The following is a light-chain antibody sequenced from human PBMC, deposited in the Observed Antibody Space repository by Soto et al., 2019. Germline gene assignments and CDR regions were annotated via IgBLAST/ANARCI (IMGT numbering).Light chain of an antibody. CDR1: QSVSDN. V-gene: IGKV3-15*01. CDR3: REYNNWPPST. Sequence: EIVMTQSPATLSVSPGERATLSCRASQSVSDNLAWSQQKPGQAPTLLIYGASISATGIPARFSGSGSGTEFTLTISSLQSEDYAVDYYREYNNWPPSTFGQGTQLDIK. CDR2: GAS. J-gene: IGKJ1*01.